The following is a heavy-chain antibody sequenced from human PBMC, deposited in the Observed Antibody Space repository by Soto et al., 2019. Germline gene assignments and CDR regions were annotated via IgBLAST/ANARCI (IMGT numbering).Heavy chain of an antibody. CDR1: GFTFSSYV. CDR3: AKHQGDGYHKYGMDV. V-gene: IGHV3-30*18. Sequence: GGSLRLSCVASGFTFSSYVIHWVRQAPGKGMEWVAVISYNGIGKLYADSVKGRFSISRDNSKNTVYLQMNSLRAEDTAMYYCAKHQGDGYHKYGMDVWGQGTTVTVSS. J-gene: IGHJ6*02. D-gene: IGHD2-21*01. CDR2: ISYNGIGK.